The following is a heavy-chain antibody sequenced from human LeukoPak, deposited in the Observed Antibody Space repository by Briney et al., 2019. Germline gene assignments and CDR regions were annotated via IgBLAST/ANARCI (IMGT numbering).Heavy chain of an antibody. CDR1: GYTFTSYG. D-gene: IGHD3-9*01. Sequence: ASVKVSCKASGYTFTSYGISWVRQAPGQGLEWMGWISAYNGNTNYAQKLQGRVTMTTDTSTSTAYMELRSLRSDDTAVYYCARVNYDILTGSKIGFDYWGQGTLVTVSS. V-gene: IGHV1-18*01. J-gene: IGHJ4*02. CDR2: ISAYNGNT. CDR3: ARVNYDILTGSKIGFDY.